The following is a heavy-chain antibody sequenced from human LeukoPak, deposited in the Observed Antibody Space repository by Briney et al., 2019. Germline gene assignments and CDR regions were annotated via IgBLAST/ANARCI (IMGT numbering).Heavy chain of an antibody. D-gene: IGHD3-3*01. CDR2: IYYSGST. J-gene: IGHJ6*03. Sequence: SETLSLTCTVSGGSISSSSYYWGWIRQPPGKGLEWMGSIYYSGSTYYNPSLKSRVTISVDTSKNQFSLKLSSVTAADTAVYYCARILGDFWSSSREYYMDVWGKGTTVTVSS. CDR1: GGSISSSSYY. V-gene: IGHV4-39*01. CDR3: ARILGDFWSSSREYYMDV.